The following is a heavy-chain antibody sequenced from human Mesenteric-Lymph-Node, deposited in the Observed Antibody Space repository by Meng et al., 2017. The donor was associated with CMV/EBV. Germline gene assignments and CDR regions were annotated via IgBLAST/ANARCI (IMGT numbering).Heavy chain of an antibody. D-gene: IGHD2-2*02. J-gene: IGHJ6*02. CDR1: GFTFSSYV. Sequence: GESLKISCAASGFTFSSYVMHLVRQAPGKGLEWVAVIWYDGSNNYYADSVKGRFTISRDNSKTTLYLQMNSLGAEDTAVYYCAKEGIYCSSTSCYMAGGGSDYYYGMDVWGQGTTVTVSS. CDR2: IWYDGSNN. V-gene: IGHV3-33*06. CDR3: AKEGIYCSSTSCYMAGGGSDYYYGMDV.